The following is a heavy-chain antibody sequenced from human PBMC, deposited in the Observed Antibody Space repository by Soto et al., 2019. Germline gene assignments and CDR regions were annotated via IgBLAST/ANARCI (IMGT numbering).Heavy chain of an antibody. V-gene: IGHV4-59*01. CDR1: GGSISNYY. D-gene: IGHD6-19*01. J-gene: IGHJ4*02. CDR3: ARGGGGIAVSV. CDR2: IHYSGST. Sequence: QVQLQESGPGLVKPSETLSLTCTVSGGSISNYYWSWIRQPPGRELEYIGYIHYSGSTKYNPSLKSRVTISVDTSKNQVSLKLSSVTTADTAVYYCARGGGGIAVSVWGQGTLVTVSS.